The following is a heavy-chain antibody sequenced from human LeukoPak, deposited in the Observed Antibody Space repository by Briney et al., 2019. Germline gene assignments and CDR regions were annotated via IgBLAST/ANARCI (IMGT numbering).Heavy chain of an antibody. J-gene: IGHJ3*02. CDR2: IYTSGGT. CDR3: AREEVVVAAFDI. V-gene: IGHV4-4*07. Sequence: SETLSLTCTVSGGSITNLNFYWTWIRQPAGKRLEWIGRIYTSGGTNYNPSLKSRVTMSVDKSKNQISLKLSSVTAADTAVYYCAREEVVVAAFDIWGQGTMVTVSS. D-gene: IGHD2-15*01. CDR1: GGSITNLNFY.